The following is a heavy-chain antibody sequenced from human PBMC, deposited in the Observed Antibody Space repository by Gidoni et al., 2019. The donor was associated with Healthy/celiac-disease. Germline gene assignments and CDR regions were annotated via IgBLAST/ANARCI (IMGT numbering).Heavy chain of an antibody. CDR1: GFTFSSYG. CDR2: VWYDGSNK. V-gene: IGHV3-33*01. CDR3: ARGSGSYFGWYFDL. D-gene: IGHD1-26*01. Sequence: QVQLVESGGGVVQPGRSLRLSCAASGFTFSSYGMPWVRQATGKGLEWMAVVWYDGSNKYYADSVKGRFTISRDNSKNTLYLQMNSLRAEDTAVYYCARGSGSYFGWYFDLWGRGTLVTVSS. J-gene: IGHJ2*01.